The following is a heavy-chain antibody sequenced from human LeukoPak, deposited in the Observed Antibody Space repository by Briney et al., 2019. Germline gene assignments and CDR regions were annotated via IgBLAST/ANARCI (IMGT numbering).Heavy chain of an antibody. V-gene: IGHV1-18*01. Sequence: ASVKVSCKASGYTFTSYGISWVRPAPGQGLEWMGWISAYNGNTNYAQKFQGRVTMTTDTATSTAYMELRSLRSDDTAVYYCARGTNFGVIKPPPDYWGQGTLVTVSS. D-gene: IGHD3-3*01. CDR1: GYTFTSYG. J-gene: IGHJ4*02. CDR2: ISAYNGNT. CDR3: ARGTNFGVIKPPPDY.